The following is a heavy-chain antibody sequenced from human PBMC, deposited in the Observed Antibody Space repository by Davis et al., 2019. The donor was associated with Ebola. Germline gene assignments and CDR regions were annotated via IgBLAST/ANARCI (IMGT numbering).Heavy chain of an antibody. CDR3: VRFGRGAY. D-gene: IGHD3-16*01. V-gene: IGHV4-59*11. Sequence: PGGSLRLSCTVSDGSISSHYWHWIRQPPGKGLEWVGIIYDSGRTNYNPSLKSRVTISADTSKNQFSLNLRSVTAADTAVYYCVRFGRGAYWGQGTLVTVSS. J-gene: IGHJ4*02. CDR2: IYDSGRT. CDR1: DGSISSHY.